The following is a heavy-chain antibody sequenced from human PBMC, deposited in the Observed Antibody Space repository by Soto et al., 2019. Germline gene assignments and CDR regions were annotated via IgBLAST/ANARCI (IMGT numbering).Heavy chain of an antibody. J-gene: IGHJ4*02. V-gene: IGHV4-61*01. D-gene: IGHD3-3*01. CDR2: IYYSGST. CDR1: GGSVSSGSYY. CDR3: ARVSFDFSPNN. Sequence: SETLSLTCTVSGGSVSSGSYYWSWIRQPPGKGLEWIGYIYYSGSTNYNPSLKSRVTISVDTSKNQFSLKLSSVTAADTAVYYCARVSFDFSPNNWGQGTLVTVSS.